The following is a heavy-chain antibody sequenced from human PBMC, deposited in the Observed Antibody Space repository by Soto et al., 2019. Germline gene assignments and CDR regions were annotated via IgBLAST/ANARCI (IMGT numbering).Heavy chain of an antibody. CDR1: GFNFNTYC. J-gene: IGHJ6*02. D-gene: IGHD4-17*01. CDR2: IDTDGSRK. CDR3: GRVPLDGNYANGVDV. V-gene: IGHV3-7*03. Sequence: GGSLRLSCAASGFNFNTYCMYWVLQAPWKGLEWVANIDTDGSRKNYVDSVKGRFIISRDNAKNSLLLQMNSLRADDTAVYYCGRVPLDGNYANGVDVWGQGTTVTVSS.